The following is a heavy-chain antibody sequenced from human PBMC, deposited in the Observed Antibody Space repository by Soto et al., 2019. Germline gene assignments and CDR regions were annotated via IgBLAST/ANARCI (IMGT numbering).Heavy chain of an antibody. Sequence: SWTLSLTCTVCGDSISSYDWSWIRQPPGKGLEWIGYMYYSGSTTYNPSLKSRVTISVDTSKNQFSLKLSSVTAADTAVYYCARRYGDYFDYWGQGTLVTVSS. D-gene: IGHD4-17*01. CDR2: MYYSGST. J-gene: IGHJ4*02. CDR3: ARRYGDYFDY. CDR1: GDSISSYD. V-gene: IGHV4-59*08.